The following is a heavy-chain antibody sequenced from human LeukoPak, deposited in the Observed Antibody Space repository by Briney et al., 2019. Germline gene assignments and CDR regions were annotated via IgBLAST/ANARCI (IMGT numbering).Heavy chain of an antibody. V-gene: IGHV3-7*03. CDR2: IKQDGSEK. CDR3: ARRYFDS. J-gene: IGHJ4*02. Sequence: PGGSLRLSCAAFGFTFSDYWMHWVRQAPGKGLEWVANIKQDGSEKYYVDSVRGRFTISRDNAKNALYLQMNSLRAEDTAVYYCARRYFDSCGQGTLVTVSS. CDR1: GFTFSDYW.